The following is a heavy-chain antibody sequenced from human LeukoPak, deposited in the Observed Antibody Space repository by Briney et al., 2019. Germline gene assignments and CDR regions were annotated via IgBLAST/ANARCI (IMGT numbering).Heavy chain of an antibody. CDR2: INTNTGKP. CDR3: AGHILGYCSSTSCYEGGIDY. D-gene: IGHD2-2*01. Sequence: ASVKVSCKASGYTFTSYAMNWVRQAPGQGLEWMGWINTNTGKPTYAQGFTGRFVFSLDSSVSTAYLQINSLNAEGTAVYYCAGHILGYCSSTSCYEGGIDYWGQGTLVTVSS. V-gene: IGHV7-4-1*02. CDR1: GYTFTSYA. J-gene: IGHJ4*02.